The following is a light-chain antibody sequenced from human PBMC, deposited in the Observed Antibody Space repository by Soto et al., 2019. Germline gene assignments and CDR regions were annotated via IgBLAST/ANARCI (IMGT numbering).Light chain of an antibody. J-gene: IGKJ1*01. CDR2: GAS. V-gene: IGKV3-20*01. CDR3: QQYGSSPWA. CDR1: QNVSTNL. Sequence: TVLTQSPGTLSLSPGERATLSCRASQNVSTNLLVWYQQKPGQAPRLLIYGASSRATGIPDRFSGRGSGTDFTLTISRLEPEDFAVYYCQQYGSSPWAFGPGTKVEIK.